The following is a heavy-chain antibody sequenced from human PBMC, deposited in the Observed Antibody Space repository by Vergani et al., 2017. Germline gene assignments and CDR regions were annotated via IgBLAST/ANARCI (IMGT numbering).Heavy chain of an antibody. Sequence: QVQLVQSGADLKKPGASVKVSCKASGYTFTSDDINWVRQATGQGLEWMGWMNPISGNTGYAQNLQGRLTITRDTSVNTAYMELSSLTSEDMAVYYCVRARRTCTYDHCPRYYYDLWGQGTLVTVSS. V-gene: IGHV1-8*03. J-gene: IGHJ4*02. D-gene: IGHD2-8*01. CDR2: MNPISGNT. CDR3: VRARRTCTYDHCPRYYYDL. CDR1: GYTFTSDD.